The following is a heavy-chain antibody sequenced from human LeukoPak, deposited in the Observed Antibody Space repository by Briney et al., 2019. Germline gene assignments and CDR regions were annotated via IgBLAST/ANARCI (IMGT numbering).Heavy chain of an antibody. CDR1: GFTFSSYA. D-gene: IGHD6-13*01. CDR3: ARDTGPYSSSWDYFDY. CDR2: ISYDGSNK. Sequence: GRSLRLSCAASGFTFSSYAMHWVRQAPGKGLEWVAVISYDGSNKYYADSVKGRFTISRDNSKNTLYLQMNSLRAEDTAVYYCARDTGPYSSSWDYFDYWGQGTLVTVSS. J-gene: IGHJ4*02. V-gene: IGHV3-30*01.